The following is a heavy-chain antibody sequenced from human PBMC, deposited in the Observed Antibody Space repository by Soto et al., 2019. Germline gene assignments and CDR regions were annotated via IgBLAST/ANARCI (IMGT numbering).Heavy chain of an antibody. CDR3: GKDTLDCSGGDCPLFYYYGMDV. V-gene: IGHV3-30*18. Sequence: QVQLVESGGGVVQPGKSLRLSCATSGFTFRSYGMHWVRQAPGKGLEWLAVISTDGTKKFFADSVKGRLTLSRDNASNTLYLQINSLRAEDTAVYFCGKDTLDCSGGDCPLFYYYGMDVWGQGTTVTVSS. D-gene: IGHD2-15*01. CDR2: ISTDGTKK. CDR1: GFTFRSYG. J-gene: IGHJ6*02.